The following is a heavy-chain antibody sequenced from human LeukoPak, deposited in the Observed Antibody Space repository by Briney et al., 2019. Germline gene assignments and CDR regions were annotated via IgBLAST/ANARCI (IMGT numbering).Heavy chain of an antibody. CDR1: GGSITNHY. J-gene: IGHJ6*02. CDR2: VYYRGST. CDR3: ARQGDRWLQSGYFGMDV. D-gene: IGHD5-24*01. Sequence: SETLSLTCTVSGGSITNHYWTWIRQPPGKGLEWIATVYYRGSTYYNPSLRSRVTIAVDTSKNQFSLKVDSVTAADTAVFYCARQGDRWLQSGYFGMDVWGQGTTVTVSS. V-gene: IGHV4-59*04.